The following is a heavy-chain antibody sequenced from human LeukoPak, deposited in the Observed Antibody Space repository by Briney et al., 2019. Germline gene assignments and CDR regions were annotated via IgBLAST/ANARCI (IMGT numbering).Heavy chain of an antibody. D-gene: IGHD6-19*01. CDR3: ARRSQAGGTGIGY. V-gene: IGHV1-8*02. Sequence: ASVKVSCKASGYTFTGYNMHWVRQAPGQGLEWMGWMNPNSGNTGSAQKFQGRLTMTRNTSISTAYMELSSLRSEDTAVYYCARRSQAGGTGIGYWGQGTLVTVSS. CDR2: MNPNSGNT. J-gene: IGHJ4*02. CDR1: GYTFTGYN.